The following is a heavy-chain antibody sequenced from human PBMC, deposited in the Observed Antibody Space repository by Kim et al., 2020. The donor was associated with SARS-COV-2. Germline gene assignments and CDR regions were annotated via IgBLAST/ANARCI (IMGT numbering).Heavy chain of an antibody. CDR1: GFTFSSYA. D-gene: IGHD1-7*01. J-gene: IGHJ4*02. Sequence: GGSLRLSCAASGFTFSSYAMHWVRQAPGKGLEWVAVISYDGSNKYYADSVKGRFTISRDNFKNTLYLQMNSLRAEDTAVYYCARDLTGTRGDDYWGQGTL. CDR2: ISYDGSNK. V-gene: IGHV3-30-3*01. CDR3: ARDLTGTRGDDY.